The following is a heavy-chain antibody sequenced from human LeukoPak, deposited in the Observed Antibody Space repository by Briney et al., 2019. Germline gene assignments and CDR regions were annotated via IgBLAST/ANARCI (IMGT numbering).Heavy chain of an antibody. J-gene: IGHJ4*02. Sequence: SETLSLTCTVSGGSISSSSYYWGWIRQPPGKGLEWIGSIYYSGSTYYNPSLKSRVTISVDTSKNQFSLKLSSVTAADTAVYYCAREGYYYDSSGYHWGQGTLVTVSS. CDR3: AREGYYYDSSGYH. V-gene: IGHV4-39*07. D-gene: IGHD3-22*01. CDR1: GGSISSSSYY. CDR2: IYYSGST.